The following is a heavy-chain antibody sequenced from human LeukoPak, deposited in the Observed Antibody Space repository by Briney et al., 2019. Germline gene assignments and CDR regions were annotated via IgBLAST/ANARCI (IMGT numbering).Heavy chain of an antibody. CDR3: ARGRRIAVAGNRFHY. Sequence: SETLSLTCAVYGGSFSGYYWSWIRQPPGKGLEWIGEINHSGSTNYNPPLKSRVTISVDTSKNQFSLKLSSVTAADTAVYYCARGRRIAVAGNRFHYWGQGTLVTVSS. J-gene: IGHJ4*02. V-gene: IGHV4-34*01. CDR1: GGSFSGYY. CDR2: INHSGST. D-gene: IGHD6-19*01.